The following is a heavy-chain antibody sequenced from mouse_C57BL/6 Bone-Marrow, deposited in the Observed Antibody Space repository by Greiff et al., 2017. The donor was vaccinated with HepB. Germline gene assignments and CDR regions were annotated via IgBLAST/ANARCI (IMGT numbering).Heavy chain of an antibody. J-gene: IGHJ3*01. D-gene: IGHD1-1*01. Sequence: GGGLVQPKGSLKLSCAASGFSFNTYAMNWVRQAPGQGLEWVARIRSKSNNYATYYADSVKDRFTISRDDSESMLYLQMNNLKTEDTAMYYCGRQGDYYGAWFAYWGQGTLVTVSA. CDR2: IRSKSNNYAT. V-gene: IGHV10-1*01. CDR1: GFSFNTYA. CDR3: GRQGDYYGAWFAY.